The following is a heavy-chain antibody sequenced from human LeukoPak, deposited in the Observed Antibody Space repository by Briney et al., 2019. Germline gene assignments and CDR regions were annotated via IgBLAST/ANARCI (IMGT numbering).Heavy chain of an antibody. CDR2: IIPIFGTA. CDR1: GGTFSNYA. V-gene: IGHV1-69*06. Sequence: SVKVSCKASGGTFSNYAISWVRQAPGQGLEWMGGIIPIFGTADYAQKFRGRVTITADKSTRTAYMELSSLRSEDTAVYYCARDNSVGDNAWWFDPWGQGTLVTVSS. D-gene: IGHD1-26*01. J-gene: IGHJ5*02. CDR3: ARDNSVGDNAWWFDP.